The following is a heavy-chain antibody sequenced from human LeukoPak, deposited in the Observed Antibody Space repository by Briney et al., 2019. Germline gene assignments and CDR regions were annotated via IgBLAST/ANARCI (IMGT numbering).Heavy chain of an antibody. D-gene: IGHD3-22*01. Sequence: ASVKVSCKASGYTLTSYGISWVRQAPGQGLEWMGWISAYNGNTNYAQKLQGRVTMTTDTSTSTAYMELRSLRSDDTAVYYCARVNTMIVVVTEVNDAFDIWGQGTMVTVSS. CDR2: ISAYNGNT. J-gene: IGHJ3*02. V-gene: IGHV1-18*01. CDR1: GYTLTSYG. CDR3: ARVNTMIVVVTEVNDAFDI.